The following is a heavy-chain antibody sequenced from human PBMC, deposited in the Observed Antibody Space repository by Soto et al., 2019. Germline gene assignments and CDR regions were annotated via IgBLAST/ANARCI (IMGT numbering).Heavy chain of an antibody. CDR1: GFTFSSYA. J-gene: IGHJ2*01. V-gene: IGHV3-23*01. D-gene: IGHD4-17*01. Sequence: EVQLLESGGGLVQPGGSLRLSCAASGFTFSSYAMSWVRQAPGKGLEWVSAISGSGDSTYYADSVKGRFTISRDNSKNTQYLQMNSLRAKDTAVYYCAKRTVGWYFDLWGRGTLVTVSS. CDR2: ISGSGDST. CDR3: AKRTVGWYFDL.